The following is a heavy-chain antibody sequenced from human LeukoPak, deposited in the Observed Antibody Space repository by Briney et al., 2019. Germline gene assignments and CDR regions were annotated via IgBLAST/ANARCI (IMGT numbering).Heavy chain of an antibody. Sequence: PSETLSLTCTVSGGSISSSSYYWGWIRQPPGKGLEWIGSIYYSGSTYYNPSLKSRVTISVDTSKNQFSLKLSSVTAADTAVYYCSREHIAAAGTGDPWGQGTLVTVSS. J-gene: IGHJ5*02. D-gene: IGHD6-13*01. CDR2: IYYSGST. V-gene: IGHV4-39*07. CDR1: GGSISSSSYY. CDR3: SREHIAAAGTGDP.